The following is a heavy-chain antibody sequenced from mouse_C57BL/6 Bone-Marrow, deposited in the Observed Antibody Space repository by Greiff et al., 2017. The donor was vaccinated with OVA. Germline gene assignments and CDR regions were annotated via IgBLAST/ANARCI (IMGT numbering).Heavy chain of an antibody. V-gene: IGHV1-82*01. CDR3: ARSWGNYEFAY. D-gene: IGHD2-1*01. Sequence: VQLQQSGPELVKPGASVKISCKASGYAFSSSWMNWVKQRPGKGLEWIGRIYPGDGDTNYNGKFKGKATLTADNSSSTADMQLRLLTSEDSAVYFGARSWGNYEFAYWGQGTLVTVSA. CDR1: GYAFSSSW. J-gene: IGHJ3*01. CDR2: IYPGDGDT.